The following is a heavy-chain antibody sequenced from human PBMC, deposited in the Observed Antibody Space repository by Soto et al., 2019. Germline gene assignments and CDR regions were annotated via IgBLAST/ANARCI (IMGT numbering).Heavy chain of an antibody. CDR2: IYYSGST. J-gene: IGHJ5*02. V-gene: IGHV4-59*01. D-gene: IGHD6-13*01. Sequence: SETLSLTCTVSGGPISSYYWSWIRQPPGKGLEWIGYIYYSGSTNYNPSLKSRVTISVDTSKNQFSLKLSSVTAADTAVYYCARGARIAAAGVWFDPWGQGTLVTVSS. CDR1: GGPISSYY. CDR3: ARGARIAAAGVWFDP.